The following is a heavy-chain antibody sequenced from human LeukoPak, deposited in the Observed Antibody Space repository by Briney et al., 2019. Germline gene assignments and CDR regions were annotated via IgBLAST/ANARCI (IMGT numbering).Heavy chain of an antibody. CDR1: GGSFSGYY. D-gene: IGHD5-12*01. Sequence: SETLSLTCAVYGGSFSGYYWSWIRQPPGKGLEWIGEINHSGSTNYNPSLKSRVTISVDTSKNQFSLKLSSVTAADTAVYYCASGGYNGYDQRANWFDPWGQGTLVTVSS. CDR3: ASGGYNGYDQRANWFDP. CDR2: INHSGST. V-gene: IGHV4-34*01. J-gene: IGHJ5*02.